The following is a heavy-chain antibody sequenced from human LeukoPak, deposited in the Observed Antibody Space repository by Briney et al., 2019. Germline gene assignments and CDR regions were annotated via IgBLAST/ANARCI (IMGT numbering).Heavy chain of an antibody. CDR2: FDPEDGET. CDR1: GYTPTELS. D-gene: IGHD3-22*01. CDR3: AARYYYDSSGYYVNWFDP. J-gene: IGHJ5*02. Sequence: GASVKVSCKVSGYTPTELSMHWVRQAPGKGLEWMGGFDPEDGETIYAQKFQGRVTMTEDTSTDTAYMELSSLRSEDTAVYYCAARYYYDSSGYYVNWFDPWGQGTLVTVSS. V-gene: IGHV1-24*01.